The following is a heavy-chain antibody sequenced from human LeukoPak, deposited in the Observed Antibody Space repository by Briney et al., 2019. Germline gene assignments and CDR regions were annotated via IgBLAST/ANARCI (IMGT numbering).Heavy chain of an antibody. CDR1: GGSISSSSSY. Sequence: SETLSLTCTVSGGSISSSSSYWDWIRQPPGKGLEWIGNIYYSGSTNYNASLNRRVTISVDTSKNQFSLKLSSVTAADTALYYCARRGGGSWYYFDYWGQGTLVTVSS. CDR2: IYYSGST. CDR3: ARRGGGSWYYFDY. J-gene: IGHJ4*02. D-gene: IGHD2-15*01. V-gene: IGHV4-39*01.